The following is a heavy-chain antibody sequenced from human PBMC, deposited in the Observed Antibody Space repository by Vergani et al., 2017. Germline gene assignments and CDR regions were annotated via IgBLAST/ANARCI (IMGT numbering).Heavy chain of an antibody. CDR1: GGIFNDYG. V-gene: IGHV1-69*12. D-gene: IGHD2-2*01. J-gene: IGHJ6*02. CDR3: VSGELYARDHYGVDV. Sequence: QVQVVQSGAEVKKPGSSVKVSCKASGGIFNDYGFSWVRQAPGQGLEWMGGTIPAFGSINYAQKFQDRVSMIADASTRTVYMELRSPRAEDTAVYYCVSGELYARDHYGVDVWGRGTTVTVSS. CDR2: TIPAFGSI.